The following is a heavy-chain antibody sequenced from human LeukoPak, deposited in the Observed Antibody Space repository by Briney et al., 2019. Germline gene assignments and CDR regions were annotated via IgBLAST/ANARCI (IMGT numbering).Heavy chain of an antibody. CDR2: ISSSSSYI. Sequence: PGGSLRLSCAASGFTFSSYSMNWDRQAPGKGLEWVSSISSSSSYIYYADSVKGRFTISRDNAKNSLYLQMNSLRAEDTAMYYCARDCVGVCYDAFDIWGQGTMVTVSS. J-gene: IGHJ3*02. D-gene: IGHD2-8*01. V-gene: IGHV3-21*01. CDR3: ARDCVGVCYDAFDI. CDR1: GFTFSSYS.